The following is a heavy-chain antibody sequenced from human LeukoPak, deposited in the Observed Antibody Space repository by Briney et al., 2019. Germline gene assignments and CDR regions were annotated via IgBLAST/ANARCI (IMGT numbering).Heavy chain of an antibody. CDR1: GYAFTAYY. Sequence: ASGTVSSTASGYAFTAYYMHWVRQAPGQGREWMGLSDPNSGGTNYTQKFPGRDTITRDTSISTAYMELSRLRSDDTAVYYCARGSPGILDYWAQGPLVTVSS. CDR3: ARGSPGILDY. CDR2: SDPNSGGT. J-gene: IGHJ4*02. V-gene: IGHV1-2*02. D-gene: IGHD6-13*01.